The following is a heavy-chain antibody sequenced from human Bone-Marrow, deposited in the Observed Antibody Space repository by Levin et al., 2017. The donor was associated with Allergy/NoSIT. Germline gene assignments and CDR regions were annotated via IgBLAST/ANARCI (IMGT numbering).Heavy chain of an antibody. J-gene: IGHJ6*02. CDR3: ARDTVHQHRTAVDGLDV. CDR1: GYSFTRYG. CDR2: ISAYNAYT. V-gene: IGHV1-18*01. D-gene: IGHD1-14*01. Sequence: GESLKISCKASGYSFTRYGISWVRQAPGQGLEWMGWISAYNAYTNYAQKLQGRVTMTTVTSTSTAYMELRSLRSDDTAVYYCARDTVHQHRTAVDGLDVWGQGTTVTVSS.